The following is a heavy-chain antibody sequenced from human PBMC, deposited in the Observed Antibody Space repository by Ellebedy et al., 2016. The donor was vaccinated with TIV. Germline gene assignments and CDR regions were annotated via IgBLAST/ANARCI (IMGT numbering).Heavy chain of an antibody. D-gene: IGHD6-13*01. CDR3: ARGSYSSSWYRLDWFDP. CDR1: GGSISSYY. CDR2: IYTSGST. J-gene: IGHJ5*02. Sequence: SETLSLTXTVSGGSISSYYWSWIRQPAGKGLEWIGRIYTSGSTNYNPSLKSRVTMSVDTSKNQFSLKLSSVTAADTAVYYCARGSYSSSWYRLDWFDPWGQGTLVTVSS. V-gene: IGHV4-4*07.